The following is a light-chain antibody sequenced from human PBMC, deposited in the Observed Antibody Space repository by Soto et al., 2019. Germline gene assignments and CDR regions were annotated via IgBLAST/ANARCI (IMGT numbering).Light chain of an antibody. CDR3: QQYYSTPGT. V-gene: IGKV4-1*01. CDR2: WAS. CDR1: QSVLYSSNNKNY. Sequence: DIVMTQSPDSLAVSLGERATINCKSSQSVLYSSNNKNYLAWYQQKPGQPPKLLIYWASTRESGVPDRFSGSGSGTYFTLTISSLQAEDVAVYYCQQYYSTPGTFGQGTKVEIK. J-gene: IGKJ1*01.